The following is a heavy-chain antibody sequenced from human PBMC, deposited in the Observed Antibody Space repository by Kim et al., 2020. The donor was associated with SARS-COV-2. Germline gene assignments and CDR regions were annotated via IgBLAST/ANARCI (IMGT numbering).Heavy chain of an antibody. CDR3: ASWSVDPNYDILTGYYVSNY. CDR1: GGSISSSSYY. D-gene: IGHD3-9*01. Sequence: SETLSLTCTVSGGSISSSSYYWGWIRQPPGKGLEWIGSIYYSGSTYYNPSLKSRVTISVDTSKNQFSLKLSSVTAADTAVYYCASWSVDPNYDILTGYYVSNYWGQGTLVTVSS. CDR2: IYYSGST. V-gene: IGHV4-39*01. J-gene: IGHJ4*02.